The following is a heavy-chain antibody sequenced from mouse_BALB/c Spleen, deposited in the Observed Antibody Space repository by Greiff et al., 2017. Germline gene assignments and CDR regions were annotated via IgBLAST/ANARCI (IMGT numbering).Heavy chain of an antibody. Sequence: EVQVVESGGGLVQPGGSRKLSCAASGFTFSSFGMHWVRQAPEKGLEWVAYISSGSSTIYYADTVKGRFTISRDNPKNTLFLQMTSLRSEDTAMYYCAKERRAWFAYWGQGTLVTVSA. CDR1: GFTFSSFG. V-gene: IGHV5-17*02. J-gene: IGHJ3*01. CDR2: ISSGSSTI. CDR3: AKERRAWFAY.